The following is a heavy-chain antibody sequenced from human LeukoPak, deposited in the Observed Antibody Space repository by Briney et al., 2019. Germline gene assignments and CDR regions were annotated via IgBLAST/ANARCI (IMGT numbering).Heavy chain of an antibody. CDR1: GFTFNVYW. CDR2: IYYSGST. D-gene: IGHD3-10*01. V-gene: IGHV4-59*01. Sequence: GSLRLSCAASGFTFNVYWMSWIRQPPGKGLEWIGYIYYSGSTNYNPSLKSRVTISVDTSKNQFSLKLSSVTAADTAVYYCARDLMAPFGELSPRFDPWGQGTLVTVSS. J-gene: IGHJ5*02. CDR3: ARDLMAPFGELSPRFDP.